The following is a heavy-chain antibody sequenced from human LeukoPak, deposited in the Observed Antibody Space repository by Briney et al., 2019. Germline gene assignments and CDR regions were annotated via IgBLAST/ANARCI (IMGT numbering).Heavy chain of an antibody. Sequence: GGSLRLSCAASGITFSSSAMSWVRQVPGKGLEWVSGISASGGSTSYADSVRGRFTISRDNSKNTLYLQMDSLRVEDTAVYYCAKGSARSRPYYFDYWGQGALVTVSS. D-gene: IGHD2-21*01. J-gene: IGHJ4*02. CDR1: GITFSSSA. CDR3: AKGSARSRPYYFDY. V-gene: IGHV3-23*01. CDR2: ISASGGST.